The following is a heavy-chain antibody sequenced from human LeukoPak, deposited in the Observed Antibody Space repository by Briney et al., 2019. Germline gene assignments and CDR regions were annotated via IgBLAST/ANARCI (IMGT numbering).Heavy chain of an antibody. D-gene: IGHD3-10*01. Sequence: GGSLRLSCVASGFTLSTYWMSWVRQAPGKGLEWVANIKQDGTEKHYVDSMRGRFTISRDNAKNSLFLQMTSLRAEDTAVYFCASGSGSYRTPYYYMDVWGTGTTVTVSS. V-gene: IGHV3-7*01. J-gene: IGHJ6*03. CDR3: ASGSGSYRTPYYYMDV. CDR1: GFTLSTYW. CDR2: IKQDGTEK.